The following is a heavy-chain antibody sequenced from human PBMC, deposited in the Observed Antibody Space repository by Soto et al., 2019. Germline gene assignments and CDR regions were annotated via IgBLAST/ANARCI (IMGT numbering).Heavy chain of an antibody. CDR2: ISGSATGT. J-gene: IGHJ4*02. D-gene: IGHD2-15*01. CDR3: AKQGTTRYFDY. CDR1: GLTFSNYV. Sequence: GGSLRLSCAASGLTFSNYVMSWVRQAPGKGLEWVSTISGSATGTYYADSVKGRFTISRDSSKNTAYLQMSSLRADDTAVYYCAKQGTTRYFDYWGQGTLVTVSS. V-gene: IGHV3-23*01.